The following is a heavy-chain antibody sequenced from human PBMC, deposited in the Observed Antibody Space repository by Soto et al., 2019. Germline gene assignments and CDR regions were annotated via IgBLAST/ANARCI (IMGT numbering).Heavy chain of an antibody. CDR1: GSSSDPFT. CDR2: LSWDRSTV. J-gene: IGHJ4*02. V-gene: IGHV3-9*02. CDR3: AVSSPDIVVLPSSIYFTS. D-gene: IGHD2-15*01. Sequence: GGSLRLSCVASGSSSDPFTMHWVREIPGKGLEWVAGLSWDRSTVAYADSVQGRFTISRDHAKNSVDLLMDSLRPDDTALYFCAVSSPDIVVLPSSIYFTSWGPGTQVTVSS.